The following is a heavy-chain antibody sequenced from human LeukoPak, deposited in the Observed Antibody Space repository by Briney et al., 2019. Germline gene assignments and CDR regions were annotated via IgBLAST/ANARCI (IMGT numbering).Heavy chain of an antibody. CDR3: AKDKSSGWYVFDY. CDR1: GFTFSSYG. V-gene: IGHV3-30*18. J-gene: IGHJ4*02. CDR2: ISYDGSNK. Sequence: GGSLRLSCAASGFTFSSYGMHWVRQAPGKGLEWVAVISYDGSNKYYADSVKGRFTISRDNSKNTLYLQMNSLSAEDTAVYYCAKDKSSGWYVFDYWGQGTLVTVSS. D-gene: IGHD6-19*01.